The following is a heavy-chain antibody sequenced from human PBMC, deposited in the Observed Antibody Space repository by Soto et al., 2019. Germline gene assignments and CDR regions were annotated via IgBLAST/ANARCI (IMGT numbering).Heavy chain of an antibody. V-gene: IGHV4-59*08. Sequence: QVQLQESGPGLVKPSETLSLTCTVSGGSIGSYYWSWIRQPPGKGLEWIGYIYYSGSTNYNPSLKSRVTISVDTSKNQLSLKLSSVTAADTAVYYCARRYGYYFDYWGQGTLVTVSS. J-gene: IGHJ4*02. CDR1: GGSIGSYY. CDR2: IYYSGST. D-gene: IGHD4-17*01. CDR3: ARRYGYYFDY.